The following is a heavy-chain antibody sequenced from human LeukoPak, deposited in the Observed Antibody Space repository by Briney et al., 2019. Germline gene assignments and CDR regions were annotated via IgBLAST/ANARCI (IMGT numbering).Heavy chain of an antibody. CDR1: GFTFSSYG. D-gene: IGHD4/OR15-4a*01. CDR2: IWYDGSNK. J-gene: IGHJ4*02. Sequence: GGSLRLSCAASGFTFSSYGMHWVRQAPGKGLEWVAVIWYDGSNKYYADSVKGRFTISRDNSKNTLYLQMNSLRAEDTAVYYCAREATMDYSYDYWGQGTLVTVSS. CDR3: AREATMDYSYDY. V-gene: IGHV3-33*01.